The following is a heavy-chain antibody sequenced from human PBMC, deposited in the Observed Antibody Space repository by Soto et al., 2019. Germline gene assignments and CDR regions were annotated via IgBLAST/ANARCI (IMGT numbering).Heavy chain of an antibody. Sequence: QVQLQESGPRLVKPSGTLSLTCVVSGGSLSVNNWWSWVRQSPGRGLEWIGEIFHNGRTSYNPSLRGQVTMSVDKSNNQFSLRLTSVTAADTDVYYCAKGNEALDVWGQGTTVIVS. CDR1: GGSLSVNNW. CDR2: IFHNGRT. V-gene: IGHV4-4*02. D-gene: IGHD1-1*01. CDR3: AKGNEALDV. J-gene: IGHJ6*02.